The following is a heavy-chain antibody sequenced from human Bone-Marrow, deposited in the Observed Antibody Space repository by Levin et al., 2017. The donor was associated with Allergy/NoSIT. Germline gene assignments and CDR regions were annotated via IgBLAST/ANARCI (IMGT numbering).Heavy chain of an antibody. V-gene: IGHV2-5*02. J-gene: IGHJ4*02. CDR3: AHRSYYASGKPFDS. CDR2: VYWDDDK. Sequence: SGPTLVKPTQTLTLTCTFSGFSLTTGGVSVGWIRQPPGKALEWLALVYWDDDKRYSSSLASRLDITKDTSKNQVVLTMTNVAPVDTGTYYCAHRSYYASGKPFDSWGQGILVTVSS. CDR1: GFSLTTGGVS. D-gene: IGHD3-10*01.